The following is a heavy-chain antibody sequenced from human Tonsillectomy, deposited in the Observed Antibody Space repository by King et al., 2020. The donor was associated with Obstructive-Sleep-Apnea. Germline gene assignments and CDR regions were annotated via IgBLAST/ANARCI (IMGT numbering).Heavy chain of an antibody. D-gene: IGHD1-7*01. V-gene: IGHV3-30*02. Sequence: VQLVESGGGVVQPGRSLRLSCEASGFTFSSYGMHWVRQAPGKGLEWVSFIRYDGNNKYYAGSVKGRFTIPRDNPKNTLYLQMDDLRTEDTAVYYCAKDAAITGTLDYWGQGILVTVSS. J-gene: IGHJ4*02. CDR1: GFTFSSYG. CDR3: AKDAAITGTLDY. CDR2: IRYDGNNK.